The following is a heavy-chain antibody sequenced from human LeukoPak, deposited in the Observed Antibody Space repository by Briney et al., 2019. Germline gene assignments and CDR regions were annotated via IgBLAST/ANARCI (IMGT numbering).Heavy chain of an antibody. D-gene: IGHD3-10*01. CDR1: GYTFTSYG. CDR3: ARDQGEGWFGAPLYYFDY. V-gene: IGHV1-18*01. CDR2: ISAYNGNT. Sequence: ASVKVSCKASGYTFTSYGISWVRQAPGQGLEWMGWISAYNGNTNYAQKLQGRVTMTTDTSTSTAYMELRSLRSDDTAVYYCARDQGEGWFGAPLYYFDYWGQGTLVTVSS. J-gene: IGHJ4*02.